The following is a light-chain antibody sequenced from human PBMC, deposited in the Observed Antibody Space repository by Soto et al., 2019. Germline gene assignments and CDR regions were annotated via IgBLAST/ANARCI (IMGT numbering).Light chain of an antibody. J-gene: IGKJ1*01. Sequence: ELVLTQSPATLSLSPGDRATLSCRASQSISSYLAWYQQKPGQAPRLLIYGASNRATGIPARFSGSGSGTDFTLTISRLEREDFAVYYCQQHGSSPTWTFGQGTKVDIK. CDR3: QQHGSSPTWT. V-gene: IGKV3-20*01. CDR1: QSISSY. CDR2: GAS.